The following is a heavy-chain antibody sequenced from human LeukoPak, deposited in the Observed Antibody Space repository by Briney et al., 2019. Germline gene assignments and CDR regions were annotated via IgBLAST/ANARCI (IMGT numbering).Heavy chain of an antibody. D-gene: IGHD6-19*01. Sequence: PSETLSLTCAVYGGSFSGYYWGWIRQPPGKGLEWVGSIYYSGSTYYNPSLKSRVTISVDTSKNQFSLKLSSVSAADTAVYYCARVSRGWAYYFDYWGQGTLVTVSS. CDR2: IYYSGST. CDR1: GGSFSGYY. J-gene: IGHJ4*02. CDR3: ARVSRGWAYYFDY. V-gene: IGHV4-34*01.